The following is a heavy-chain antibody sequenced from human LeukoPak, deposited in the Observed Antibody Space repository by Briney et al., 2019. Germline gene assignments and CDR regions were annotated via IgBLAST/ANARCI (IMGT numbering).Heavy chain of an antibody. Sequence: SETLSLTCTVSGYSISSGYYWGWIRQPPGKGLEWIGSIYHSGSTYYNPSLKSRVTISVDTSKNQFSLKLSSVTAADTAVYYCARALGTTGTTFRSALGYWGQGTLVTVSS. CDR3: ARALGTTGTTFRSALGY. D-gene: IGHD1-1*01. J-gene: IGHJ4*02. V-gene: IGHV4-38-2*02. CDR1: GYSISSGYY. CDR2: IYHSGST.